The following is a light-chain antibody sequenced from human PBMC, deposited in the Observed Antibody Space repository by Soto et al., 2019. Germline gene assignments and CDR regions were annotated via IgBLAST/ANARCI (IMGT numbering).Light chain of an antibody. CDR1: SSDVGSYNR. V-gene: IGLV2-18*02. Sequence: QSVLTQPPSVSGSPGQSVTISCTGTSSDVGSYNRVSWYQQPPGTAPKLMIYEVSHRPSGVPDRFSGSKSGNTASLTISGLQAEDEADYYCSSYPISSTYVFGTGTKLTVL. J-gene: IGLJ1*01. CDR3: SSYPISSTYV. CDR2: EVS.